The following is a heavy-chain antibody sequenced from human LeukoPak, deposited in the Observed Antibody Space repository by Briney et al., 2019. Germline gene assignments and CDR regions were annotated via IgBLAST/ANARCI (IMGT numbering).Heavy chain of an antibody. CDR2: IRSKAYGGTT. CDR3: TRHSSSWPDFDY. D-gene: IGHD6-13*01. CDR1: GFTFGDYA. V-gene: IGHV3-49*04. J-gene: IGHJ4*02. Sequence: GGSLRLSCTASGFTFGDYAMSWVRQAPGKGPEWVGFIRSKAYGGTTEYAASVKGRFTISRDDSKSIAYPQMNSLKTEDTAVYYCTRHSSSWPDFDYWGQGTLVTVSS.